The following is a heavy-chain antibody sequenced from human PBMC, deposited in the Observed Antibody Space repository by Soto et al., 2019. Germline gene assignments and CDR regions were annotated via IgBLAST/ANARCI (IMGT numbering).Heavy chain of an antibody. V-gene: IGHV4-4*02. J-gene: IGHJ4*02. CDR3: ARLVYDTRLNYMYFDF. CDR2: IFHDGTA. D-gene: IGHD2-8*01. Sequence: SETLSLTCAVSGVSISIGNWWTWVRQTPQRGLEYIGEIFHDGTANYYPSFERRVAISVDTSKDQFSLKLTSVTAADTAIYFRARLVYDTRLNYMYFDFWGQGALVTVSS. CDR1: GVSISIGNW.